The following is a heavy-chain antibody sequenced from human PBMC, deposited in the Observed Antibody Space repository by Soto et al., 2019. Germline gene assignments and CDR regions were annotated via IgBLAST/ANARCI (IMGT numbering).Heavy chain of an antibody. V-gene: IGHV1-18*01. CDR1: GYTFTSYG. D-gene: IGHD1-1*01. CDR2: ISAYNGNT. CDR3: ARDPQRTTSFLDDY. Sequence: ASVKVSCKASGYTFTSYGISWVRQAPGQGLEWMGWISAYNGNTNYAQKLQGRVTMTTDTSTSTAYMELRSLRFDDTAVYYCARDPQRTTSFLDDYWGQGTLVTVSS. J-gene: IGHJ4*02.